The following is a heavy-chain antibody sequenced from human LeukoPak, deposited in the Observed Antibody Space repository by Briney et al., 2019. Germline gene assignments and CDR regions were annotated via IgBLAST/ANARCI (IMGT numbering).Heavy chain of an antibody. J-gene: IGHJ6*03. D-gene: IGHD3-3*01. V-gene: IGHV1-2*02. CDR2: INPNSGGT. Sequence: GASVKVSCKASGYTFTGYYMHWVRQAPGQGLEWMGWINPNSGGTNYAQKFQGRVTMTRDTSISTAHMELSRLRSDDTAVYYCARDGSGYSLYYYMDVWGKGTTVTVSS. CDR3: ARDGSGYSLYYYMDV. CDR1: GYTFTGYY.